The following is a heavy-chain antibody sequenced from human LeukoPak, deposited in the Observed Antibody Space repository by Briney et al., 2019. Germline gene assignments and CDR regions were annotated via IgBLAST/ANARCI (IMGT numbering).Heavy chain of an antibody. Sequence: SETLSLTCTVPGGSIISSSYYWGWIRQPPGKGLEWIGSIDYSGSPYYNPSLKSRVTISVDTSKNQFSLKLSSVTAADTAVYSCARARMVYYYASSGYFDSWGQGTLVTVSS. V-gene: IGHV4-39*01. CDR2: IDYSGSP. J-gene: IGHJ4*02. CDR3: ARARMVYYYASSGYFDS. CDR1: GGSIISSSYY. D-gene: IGHD3-22*01.